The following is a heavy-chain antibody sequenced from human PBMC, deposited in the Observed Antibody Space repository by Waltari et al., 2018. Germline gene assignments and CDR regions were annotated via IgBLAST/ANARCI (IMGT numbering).Heavy chain of an antibody. CDR1: GGTFSTYT. CDR3: ARSGEMKGTVDY. V-gene: IGHV1-69*02. J-gene: IGHJ4*02. CDR2: IIPFHGIS. D-gene: IGHD1-1*01. Sequence: HVQLEQSGAEVKKPGSSVKVSCKASGGTFSTYTVTWVRQAPGQGLEWMGSIIPFHGISKYAQSLQARLTITVDQSTNTGYMELNNLRPEDTGVYYCARSGEMKGTVDYWGQGTLVTVSS.